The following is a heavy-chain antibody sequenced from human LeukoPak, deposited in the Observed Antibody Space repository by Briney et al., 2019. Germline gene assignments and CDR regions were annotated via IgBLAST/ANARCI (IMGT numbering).Heavy chain of an antibody. J-gene: IGHJ4*02. CDR3: ATRYYDILTGYYEEYYFDY. V-gene: IGHV1-69*06. Sequence: ASVKVSCKASGGTFGSYAISWVRQAPGQGLEWMGGIIPIFGTANYAQKFQGRVTITADKSTSTAYMELSSLRSEDTAVYYCATRYYDILTGYYEEYYFDYWGQGTLVTVSS. CDR2: IIPIFGTA. D-gene: IGHD3-9*01. CDR1: GGTFGSYA.